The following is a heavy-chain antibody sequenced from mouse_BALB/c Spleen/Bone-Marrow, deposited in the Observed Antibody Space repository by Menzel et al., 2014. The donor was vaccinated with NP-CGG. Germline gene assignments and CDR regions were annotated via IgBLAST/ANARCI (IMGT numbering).Heavy chain of an antibody. J-gene: IGHJ4*01. CDR2: INPDSSTI. CDR1: GFDFSRYW. D-gene: IGHD2-1*01. CDR3: ARDGNYVFYAMDY. Sequence: EVKLVESGGGLVQPGGSLKLSCAASGFDFSRYWMSRVRQAPGKGLERIGEINPDSSTINYTPSLKDKFIISRDNAKNTLYLQMSKVRSEDTALYYCARDGNYVFYAMDYWGQGTSVTVSS. V-gene: IGHV4-1*02.